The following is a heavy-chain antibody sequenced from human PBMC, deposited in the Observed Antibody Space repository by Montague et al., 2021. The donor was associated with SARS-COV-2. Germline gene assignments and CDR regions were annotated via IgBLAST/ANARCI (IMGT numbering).Heavy chain of an antibody. Sequence: SLRLSGAASGFTFSSYAMSWVRQAPGKGLEWVSVLYSGGSSPYYAYSXXVRFPISRDNSKNTLYLQMNSLRAADTAVYYCAKVKHVHYDFWSGYRGGYFDYWGQGTLVTVSS. V-gene: IGHV3-23*03. J-gene: IGHJ4*02. CDR2: LYSGGSSP. CDR1: GFTFSSYA. CDR3: AKVKHVHYDFWSGYRGGYFDY. D-gene: IGHD3-3*01.